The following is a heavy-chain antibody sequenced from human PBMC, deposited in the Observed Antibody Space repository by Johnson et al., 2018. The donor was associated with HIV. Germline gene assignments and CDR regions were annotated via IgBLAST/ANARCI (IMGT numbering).Heavy chain of an antibody. CDR1: GFTFSSYW. CDR2: IKQDGSDK. Sequence: EQLVESGGGLVQPGGSLRLSCAASGFTFSSYWMSWVRQAPGKGLEWVANIKQDGSDKHYVDSVKGRFTISRDNAKNSLYLQMNNLRVEDTAVYYCAKDRGYIVIDAFDMWGRGTLVTVSS. V-gene: IGHV3-7*05. CDR3: AKDRGYIVIDAFDM. D-gene: IGHD5/OR15-5a*01. J-gene: IGHJ3*02.